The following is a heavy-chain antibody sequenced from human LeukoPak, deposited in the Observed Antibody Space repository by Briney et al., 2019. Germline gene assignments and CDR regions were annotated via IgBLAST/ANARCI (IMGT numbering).Heavy chain of an antibody. V-gene: IGHV3-33*01. CDR1: GFTFSSYG. CDR3: ARSSSPSGGWFDP. CDR2: IWYDGSNK. D-gene: IGHD6-13*01. Sequence: GGSLRPSCAASGFTFSSYGMHWVRQAPGKGLEWVAVIWYDGSNKYYADSVKGRFTISRDNSKNTLYLQMNSLRAEDTAVYYCARSSSPSGGWFDPWGQGTLVTVSS. J-gene: IGHJ5*02.